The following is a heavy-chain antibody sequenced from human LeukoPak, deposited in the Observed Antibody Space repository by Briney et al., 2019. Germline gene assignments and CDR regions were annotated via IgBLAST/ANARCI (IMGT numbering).Heavy chain of an antibody. CDR1: GGSFSGYY. CDR3: ARGVKSDVLRYFDWLSHFDP. D-gene: IGHD3-9*01. CDR2: INHSGST. Sequence: SETLSLTCAVYGGSFSGYYWSWIRQPQGKGLEWIGEINHSGSTNYNPSLKSRVTISVDTSKNQFSLKLSSVTAADTAVYYCARGVKSDVLRYFDWLSHFDPWGQGTLVTVSS. V-gene: IGHV4-34*01. J-gene: IGHJ5*02.